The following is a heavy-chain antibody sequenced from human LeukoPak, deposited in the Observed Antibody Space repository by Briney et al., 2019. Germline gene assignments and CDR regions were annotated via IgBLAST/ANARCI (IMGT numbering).Heavy chain of an antibody. Sequence: ASVKVSCKASGYTFTSYDINWVRQATGQGLEWMGWMNPNSGNTGYARKFQGRVTMTRNTSISTAYMELSSLRSEDTAVYHCARGTAYYFDYWGQGTLVTVSS. CDR1: GYTFTSYD. CDR2: MNPNSGNT. D-gene: IGHD4-17*01. J-gene: IGHJ4*02. V-gene: IGHV1-8*01. CDR3: ARGTAYYFDY.